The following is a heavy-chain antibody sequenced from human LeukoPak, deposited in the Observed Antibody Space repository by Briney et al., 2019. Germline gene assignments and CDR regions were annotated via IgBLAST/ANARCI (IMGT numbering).Heavy chain of an antibody. Sequence: ASVKVSCKTSGFSFTDYYMHWVRQAPGQGLEWMGWINPNSGGTSSAQKFQGRVTMTRDTSITTVYMEVSWLTSDDTAVYYCARADRLHGGPYLIGPWGQGTLVTVSS. CDR1: GFSFTDYY. CDR2: INPNSGGT. CDR3: ARADRLHGGPYLIGP. V-gene: IGHV1-2*02. D-gene: IGHD2-21*01. J-gene: IGHJ5*02.